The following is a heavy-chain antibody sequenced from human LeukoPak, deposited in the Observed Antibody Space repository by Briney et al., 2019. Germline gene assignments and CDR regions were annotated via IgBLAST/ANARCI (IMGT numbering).Heavy chain of an antibody. Sequence: TSVTVSCKASGFTFTSSAVQWVRQARGQGLEWIGWIVVGSGNTNYAQKFQERVTITRDMSTSTAYMELSSLRSEDTAVYYCAADGYYYDSSGYFWGQGTLVTVSS. D-gene: IGHD3-22*01. V-gene: IGHV1-58*01. J-gene: IGHJ4*02. CDR1: GFTFTSSA. CDR2: IVVGSGNT. CDR3: AADGYYYDSSGYF.